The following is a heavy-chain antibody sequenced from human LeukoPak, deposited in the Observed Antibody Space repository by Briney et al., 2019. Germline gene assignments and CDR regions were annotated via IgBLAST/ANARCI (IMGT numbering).Heavy chain of an antibody. CDR1: GGSISSYY. Sequence: PSETLSLTCTVSGGSISSYYWSWIRQPAGKGLEWIGRIYTSGSTNYNPSLKSRVTMSVDTSKNQLSLKLSSVTAADTAVYYCARDLDYGDYVDWFDPWGQGTLVTVSS. D-gene: IGHD4-17*01. V-gene: IGHV4-4*07. J-gene: IGHJ5*02. CDR2: IYTSGST. CDR3: ARDLDYGDYVDWFDP.